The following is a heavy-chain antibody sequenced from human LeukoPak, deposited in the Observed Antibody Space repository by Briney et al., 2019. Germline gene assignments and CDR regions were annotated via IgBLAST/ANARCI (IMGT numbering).Heavy chain of an antibody. CDR1: GYTFTSYD. CDR3: ARSQYRRDYYGSGSFFRY. Sequence: ASVKVSCKASGYTFTSYDINWVRQATGQGVEWMGWMNPNSGNTGYAQKFQGRVTMTRNTSISTAYMELSSLRSEDTAVYYCARSQYRRDYYGSGSFFRYWGQGTLVTVSS. CDR2: MNPNSGNT. J-gene: IGHJ4*02. V-gene: IGHV1-8*01. D-gene: IGHD3-10*01.